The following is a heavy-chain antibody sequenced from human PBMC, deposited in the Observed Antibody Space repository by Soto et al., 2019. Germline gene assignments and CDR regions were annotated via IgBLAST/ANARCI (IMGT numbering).Heavy chain of an antibody. V-gene: IGHV3-23*01. Sequence: EVQLLESGGGLVQPGGSLRLSCAASGFTFSSYAMTWVRQVPGKGLEWVSAISGSGDSTYYADSVKGRFTISRDTSKNTLYQQMNSLRAEDTAVYYCAKGYSSGWYGYYFDYWGQGTLVTVSS. D-gene: IGHD6-19*01. CDR3: AKGYSSGWYGYYFDY. J-gene: IGHJ4*02. CDR2: ISGSGDST. CDR1: GFTFSSYA.